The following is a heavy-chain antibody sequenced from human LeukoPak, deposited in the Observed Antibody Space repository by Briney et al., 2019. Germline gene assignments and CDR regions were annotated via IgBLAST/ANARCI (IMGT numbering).Heavy chain of an antibody. V-gene: IGHV1-46*01. D-gene: IGHD3-22*01. Sequence: ASVTVSCKASGYTFTSYYMHWVRQAPGQGLEWMGIINPSGGSTNYAQKLQGRVTMTTDTSTSTAYMELRSLRSDDTAVYYCASGYPYYYGMDVWGQGTTVTVSS. CDR1: GYTFTSYY. CDR3: ASGYPYYYGMDV. CDR2: INPSGGST. J-gene: IGHJ6*02.